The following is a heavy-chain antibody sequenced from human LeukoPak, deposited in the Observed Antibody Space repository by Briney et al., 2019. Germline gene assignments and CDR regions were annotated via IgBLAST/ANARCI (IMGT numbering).Heavy chain of an antibody. CDR3: AETRITMVRGVSTLDY. Sequence: GGSLRLSCAASGFTFSSYAMSWVRQAPGKGLEWVSAISGSGGSTYYADSVKGRFTISRDNSKNTLYLQMNSLRAEDTAVYYCAETRITMVRGVSTLDYWGQGTLVTVSS. D-gene: IGHD3-10*01. CDR2: ISGSGGST. J-gene: IGHJ4*02. V-gene: IGHV3-23*01. CDR1: GFTFSSYA.